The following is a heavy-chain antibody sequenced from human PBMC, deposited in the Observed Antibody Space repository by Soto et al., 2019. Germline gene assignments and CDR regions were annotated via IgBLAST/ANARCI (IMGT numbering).Heavy chain of an antibody. CDR2: ISGSGGST. V-gene: IGHV3-23*01. CDR1: GFTFSSYA. CDR3: SKDRASSWEGSS. J-gene: IGHJ1*01. Sequence: GWSLRLSCAASGFTFSSYAMSWVRQAPGKGLEWVSAISGSGGSTYYADSVKGRFTISRDNSKNTLYLQMSSLRAEDTAVYYCSKDRASSWEGSSRGQRKLVPVSA. D-gene: IGHD6-13*01.